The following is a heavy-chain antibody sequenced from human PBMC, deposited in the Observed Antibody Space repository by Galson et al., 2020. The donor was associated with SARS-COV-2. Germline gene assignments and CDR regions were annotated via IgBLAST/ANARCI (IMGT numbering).Heavy chain of an antibody. CDR3: AKRLYSSSQSETSGMDV. J-gene: IGHJ6*02. D-gene: IGHD6-13*01. V-gene: IGHV3-23*01. CDR1: GFTFSSYA. CDR2: SSGSGDTT. Sequence: GGSLRLSCAASGFTFSSYATNWVRQAPGEGQELVSASSGSGDTTHYAGSVKGRFTISKENSKNTLYMQMNSVRAEDTAVYYCAKRLYSSSQSETSGMDVWSQGATVTVSS.